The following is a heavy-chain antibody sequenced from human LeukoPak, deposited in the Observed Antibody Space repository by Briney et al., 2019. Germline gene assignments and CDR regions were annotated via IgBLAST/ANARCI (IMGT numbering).Heavy chain of an antibody. CDR3: ARTTEGYAGGPGYSYYYYMDV. CDR1: YGSISDISYY. V-gene: IGHV4-39*07. D-gene: IGHD5-12*01. CDR2: IYHSGRT. Sequence: SETLSLTCTVSYGSISDISYYWGWIRQPPGKGLEWIGSIYHSGRTFYNPSLKSRVTISVDTSKNQVSLKLRSVTAADTAVYYCARTTEGYAGGPGYSYYYYMDVWGKGTTVTISS. J-gene: IGHJ6*03.